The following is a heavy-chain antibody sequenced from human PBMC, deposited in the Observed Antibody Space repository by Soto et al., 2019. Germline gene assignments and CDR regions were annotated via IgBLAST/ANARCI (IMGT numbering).Heavy chain of an antibody. D-gene: IGHD2-2*01. V-gene: IGHV3-66*01. Sequence: GGSLRLSCPASGFTVSSNYMSWVRQAPGKGLEWVSVIDSGSSTYYAVYVKCRITIARDNSKNTLYLQMNSLRAEDTAVYYYAGTNGKIPAAGVWGQGTLVTVSS. CDR3: AGTNGKIPAAGV. CDR2: IDSGSST. J-gene: IGHJ4*02. CDR1: GFTVSSNY.